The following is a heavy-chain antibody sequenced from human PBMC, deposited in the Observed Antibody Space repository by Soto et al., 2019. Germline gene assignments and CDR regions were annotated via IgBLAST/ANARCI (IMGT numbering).Heavy chain of an antibody. CDR1: GFSFTTYA. D-gene: IGHD5-18*01. CDR2: ISADGSIK. CDR3: ARAIETAMDPCDY. Sequence: PGGSLRLSCAASGFSFTTYAMHWVRQAPGKGLEWVAVISADGSIKYYADSVKGRFTISRDNSKNTFYLQMNSLRGDDTALYYCARAIETAMDPCDYWGQGALVTVSS. V-gene: IGHV3-30-3*01. J-gene: IGHJ4*02.